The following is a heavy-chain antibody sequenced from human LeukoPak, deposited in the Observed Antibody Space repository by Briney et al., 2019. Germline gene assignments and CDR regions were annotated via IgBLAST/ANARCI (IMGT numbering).Heavy chain of an antibody. CDR1: GYTFTGYY. CDR2: INPNSGGT. V-gene: IGHV1-2*06. D-gene: IGHD3-10*01. J-gene: IGHJ4*02. CDR3: ARLVRGGGFHFDY. Sequence: ASVKVSCKASGYTFTGYYMHWVRQAPGQGLEWMGRINPNSGGTNYAQKFQGRVTMTRDTSISTAYMELSRLRSDDTAVYYCARLVRGGGFHFDYWGQGTLVTVSS.